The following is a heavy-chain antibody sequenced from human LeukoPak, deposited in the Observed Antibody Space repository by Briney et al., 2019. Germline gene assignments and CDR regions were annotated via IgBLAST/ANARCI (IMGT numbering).Heavy chain of an antibody. CDR2: INQDGGDK. V-gene: IGHV3-7*01. J-gene: IGHJ4*02. CDR1: GFSFSSNW. D-gene: IGHD3-10*01. CDR3: ASPRRGY. Sequence: GGSLRLSCAVSGFSFSSNWMSWVRQVPGKGLEWVANINQDGGDKYYVDSVKGRFTISRDNAKNSLYLQMNSLRGEDTAVYYCASPRRGYWGQGTLVTVSS.